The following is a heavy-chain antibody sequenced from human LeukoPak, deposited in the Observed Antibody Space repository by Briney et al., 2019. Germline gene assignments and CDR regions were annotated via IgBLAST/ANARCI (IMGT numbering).Heavy chain of an antibody. Sequence: ASVKVSCKASGNTFTNYYVHWVRQAPGQGLEWMGIINPSGGSTTYAQKFQGRVTMTRDTSASTVYMELSSLRSADTAIYYCARPGSITMIPWAFDIWGQGTVVTASS. CDR1: GNTFTNYY. D-gene: IGHD3-22*01. V-gene: IGHV1-46*01. CDR2: INPSGGST. CDR3: ARPGSITMIPWAFDI. J-gene: IGHJ3*02.